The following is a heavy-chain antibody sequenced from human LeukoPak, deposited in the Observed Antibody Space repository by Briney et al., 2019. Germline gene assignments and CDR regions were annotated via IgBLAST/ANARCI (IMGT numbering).Heavy chain of an antibody. J-gene: IGHJ4*02. Sequence: KSSQTLSLTCTVSGGSISSGSYYWSWIRQPAGKGLEWIGRIYTSGSTNYNPSLKSRVTISVDTSKNQFSLKLSSVTAADTAVYYCARNDYDFLGYFDYWGQGTLVTVPS. D-gene: IGHD3-3*01. CDR2: IYTSGST. CDR3: ARNDYDFLGYFDY. CDR1: GGSISSGSYY. V-gene: IGHV4-61*02.